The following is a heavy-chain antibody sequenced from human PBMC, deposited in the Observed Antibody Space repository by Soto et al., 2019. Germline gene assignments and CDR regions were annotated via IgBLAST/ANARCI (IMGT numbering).Heavy chain of an antibody. CDR2: ISYDGSNK. D-gene: IGHD6-19*01. J-gene: IGHJ4*02. CDR3: ARDRQWLTKRGGYFDY. CDR1: GFTFSSYA. Sequence: QVQLVESGGGVVQPGRSLRLSCAASGFTFSSYAMHWVRQAPGKGLEWVAVISYDGSNKYYADSVKGRFTISRDNSKNTLYLQMNSLRAEDTAVYYCARDRQWLTKRGGYFDYWGQGTLFTVSS. V-gene: IGHV3-30-3*01.